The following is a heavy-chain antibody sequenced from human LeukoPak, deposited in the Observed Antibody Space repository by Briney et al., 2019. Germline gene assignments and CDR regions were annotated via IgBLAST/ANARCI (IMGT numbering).Heavy chain of an antibody. J-gene: IGHJ4*02. Sequence: ASVKVSCKPSGGTFSSYAISWVRQAPGQGLEWMGGIIPIFGTANYAQKFQGRVTITADESTSTAYMELSSLRSEDTAVYYCARGRGSWYLIDYWGQGTLVTVSS. CDR1: GGTFSSYA. CDR2: IIPIFGTA. CDR3: ARGRGSWYLIDY. V-gene: IGHV1-69*13. D-gene: IGHD6-13*01.